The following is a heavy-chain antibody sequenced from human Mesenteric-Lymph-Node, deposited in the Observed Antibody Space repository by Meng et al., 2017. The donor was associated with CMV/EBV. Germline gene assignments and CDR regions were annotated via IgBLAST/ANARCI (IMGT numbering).Heavy chain of an antibody. Sequence: GESLKISCAASGFTFSTHAMTWVRQAPGKGLEWVSVIYSGSSNTYYADSVKGRFTISRDNSKNTLYLQMNSLRAEDTAVYYCAKPVTGTQYWAFDYWGQGTLVTVSS. J-gene: IGHJ4*02. CDR1: GFTFSTHA. CDR3: AKPVTGTQYWAFDY. CDR2: IYSGSSNT. V-gene: IGHV3-23*03. D-gene: IGHD1-7*01.